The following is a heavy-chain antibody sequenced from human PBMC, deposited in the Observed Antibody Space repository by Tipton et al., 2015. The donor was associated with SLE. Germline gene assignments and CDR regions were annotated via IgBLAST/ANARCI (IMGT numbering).Heavy chain of an antibody. D-gene: IGHD6-19*01. CDR3: ANVDISGWYYFDY. CDR2: INGRGGET. Sequence: SLRLSCVASGFTFDDCGMSWVRQAPGKGLEWVSGINGRGGETYYADSVKGRFTISRDNSKNTVYLQMNSLRADDTAVYYCANVDISGWYYFDYWGQGTLVTVSS. J-gene: IGHJ4*02. CDR1: GFTFDDCG. V-gene: IGHV3-23*01.